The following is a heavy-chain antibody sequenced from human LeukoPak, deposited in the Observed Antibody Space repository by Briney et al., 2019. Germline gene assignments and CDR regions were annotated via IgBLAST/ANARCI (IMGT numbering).Heavy chain of an antibody. CDR2: MNSDGSST. CDR1: GFTFSRYW. CDR3: ARDICSGVGCYPRAPFDY. V-gene: IGHV3-74*01. J-gene: IGHJ4*02. D-gene: IGHD2-15*01. Sequence: PGGSLRLSCAASGFTFSRYWMHWVRQAPGEGLVWVSRMNSDGSSTSYADSVKGRFTISRDNAKNTLYLQMNSLRADDTAVYYCARDICSGVGCYPRAPFDYWGQGTLVTVSS.